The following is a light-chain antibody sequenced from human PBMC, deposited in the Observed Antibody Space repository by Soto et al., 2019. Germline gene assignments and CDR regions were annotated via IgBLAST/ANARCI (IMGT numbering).Light chain of an antibody. CDR3: HQYSDWPYT. CDR2: GAS. CDR1: QSVGGY. J-gene: IGKJ2*01. V-gene: IGKV3-15*01. Sequence: EIVMTQSPVTLSVSPGERAALSCRASQSVGGYLAWYQQKPGQAPRLVIHGASTRATGIPPRFSGSGSGTEFTLTISSLQSEDFAVYYCHQYSDWPYTFGQGTKLEIK.